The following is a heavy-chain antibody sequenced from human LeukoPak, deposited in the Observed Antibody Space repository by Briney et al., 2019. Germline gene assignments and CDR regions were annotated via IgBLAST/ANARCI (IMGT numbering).Heavy chain of an antibody. J-gene: IGHJ6*02. V-gene: IGHV4-4*02. CDR3: ARQKWEQQGRDYYFNGLDV. CDR2: IYLYGTT. CDR1: IGSISSSKW. Sequence: PSETLSLTCSVSIGSISSSKWWSWVRQSPVKGPEWIGEIYLYGTTNYNPSFTSRVTMSVDRSRNQFSLKLTSVTAADTAVYYCARQKWEQQGRDYYFNGLDVWGPGTTVIVSS. D-gene: IGHD1/OR15-1a*01.